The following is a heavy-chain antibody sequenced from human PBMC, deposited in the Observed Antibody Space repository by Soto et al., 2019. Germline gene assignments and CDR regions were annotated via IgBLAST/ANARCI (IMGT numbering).Heavy chain of an antibody. V-gene: IGHV4-34*01. Sequence: ETLSLNCAVYVGSVSGYYWSWIRQPPGKGLEWIGEINHSGSTNYNPSLKSRVTISVDTSKNQFSLKLSSVTAADTAVYYCARLSSITMIVVVPLGFDYWGQGTLVTVS. CDR2: INHSGST. D-gene: IGHD3-22*01. CDR3: ARLSSITMIVVVPLGFDY. CDR1: VGSVSGYY. J-gene: IGHJ4*02.